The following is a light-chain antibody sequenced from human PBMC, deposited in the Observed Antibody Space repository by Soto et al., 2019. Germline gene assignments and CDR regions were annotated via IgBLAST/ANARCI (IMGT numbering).Light chain of an antibody. J-gene: IGKJ5*01. CDR3: QQTNTFPST. V-gene: IGKV1D-12*01. CDR2: AAS. Sequence: DIQMTQSPSSVSASVGDRVTITCRASQGIGSWLAWYQHKPEKAPKLLIYAASNLQGGVPSRFSGSGSGTDFALTINSLQPEDFATYYCQQTNTFPSTFGQGTRLEI. CDR1: QGIGSW.